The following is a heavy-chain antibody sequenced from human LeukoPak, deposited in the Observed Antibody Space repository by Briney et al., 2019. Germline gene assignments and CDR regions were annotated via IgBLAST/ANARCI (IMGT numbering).Heavy chain of an antibody. J-gene: IGHJ5*02. D-gene: IGHD4-17*01. CDR2: INPSGGST. V-gene: IGHV1-46*01. CDR3: ASQRLRRDWFDP. CDR1: GYTFTSYY. Sequence: ASVKVSCKASGYTFTSYYMHWVRQAPGQGPEWMGIINPSGGSTSYAQKFQGRVTMTRDTSTSTVYMELSSLRSEDTAVYYCASQRLRRDWFDPWGQGTLVTVSS.